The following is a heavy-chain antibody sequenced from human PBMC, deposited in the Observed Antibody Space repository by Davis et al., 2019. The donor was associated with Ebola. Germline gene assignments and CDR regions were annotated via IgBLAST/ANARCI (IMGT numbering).Heavy chain of an antibody. CDR3: ARANWNDWFDP. V-gene: IGHV4-59*01. D-gene: IGHD1-1*01. J-gene: IGHJ5*02. CDR2: VYYSENT. Sequence: SETLSLTCTVSGGSISSYHWSWIRQPPGKGLEWIGHVYYSENTNYNPSLKSRVTISVDTSKNQVSLKLSSVTAADTAVYYCARANWNDWFDPWGQGTLVTVSS. CDR1: GGSISSYH.